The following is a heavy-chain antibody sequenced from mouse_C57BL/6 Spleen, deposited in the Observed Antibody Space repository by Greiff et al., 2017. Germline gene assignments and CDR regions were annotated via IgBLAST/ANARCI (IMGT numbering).Heavy chain of an antibody. CDR3: AREPDDGYSWFAY. CDR2: IYPGDGDT. J-gene: IGHJ3*01. CDR1: GYAFSSSW. Sequence: SGPELVQPGASVKISCKASGYAFSSSWMNWVQQRPGKGLEWIGRIYPGDGDTNSNGKVKGKATLTADKSSSTSYMQLSSLTSEDSAVYFCAREPDDGYSWFAYWGQGTLVTVSA. V-gene: IGHV1-82*01. D-gene: IGHD2-3*01.